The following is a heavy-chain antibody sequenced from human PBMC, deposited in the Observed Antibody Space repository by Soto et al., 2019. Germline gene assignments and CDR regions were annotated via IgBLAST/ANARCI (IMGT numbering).Heavy chain of an antibody. CDR3: ARVNTTLVDHFDC. J-gene: IGHJ4*02. CDR1: GFSVSGSS. CDR2: MHRGGST. V-gene: IGHV3-53*01. D-gene: IGHD5-18*01. Sequence: SLRLSCVVSGFSVSGSSIFWVRQATGKGLEWVSLMHRGGSTDNADSVKGRFTTSRDKSKNTLYLHMNGLRVEDTAVYYCARVNTTLVDHFDCWGQGTLVTVSS.